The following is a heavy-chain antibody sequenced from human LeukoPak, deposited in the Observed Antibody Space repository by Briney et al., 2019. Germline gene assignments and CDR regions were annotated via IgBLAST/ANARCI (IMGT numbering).Heavy chain of an antibody. CDR1: GGSFSGYY. J-gene: IGHJ4*02. V-gene: IGHV4-34*01. D-gene: IGHD3-22*01. Sequence: SETLSLTCAVYGGSFSGYYWSWIRRPPGKGLEWIGEIDHSGRTNSNPSLKSRVTISVDMSKNQFSLRLSSVTAADTAVYYCATYVSSGNFDYWGQGTLVTVSS. CDR3: ATYVSSGNFDY. CDR2: IDHSGRT.